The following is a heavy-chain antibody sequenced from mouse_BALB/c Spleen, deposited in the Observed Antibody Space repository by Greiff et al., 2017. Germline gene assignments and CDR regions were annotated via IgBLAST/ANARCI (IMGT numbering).Heavy chain of an antibody. CDR3: ARDGHPFAY. Sequence: DVQLVESGGGLVKPGGSLKLSCAASGFTFSSYAMSWVRQSPEKRLEWVAEISSGGSYTYYPDTVTGRFTISRDNAKNTLYLEMSSLRSEDTAMYYCARDGHPFAYWGQGTLVTVSA. CDR1: GFTFSSYA. J-gene: IGHJ3*01. D-gene: IGHD3-3*01. V-gene: IGHV5-9-4*01. CDR2: ISSGGSYT.